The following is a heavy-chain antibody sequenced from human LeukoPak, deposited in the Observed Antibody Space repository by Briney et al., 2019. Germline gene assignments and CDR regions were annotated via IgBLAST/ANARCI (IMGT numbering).Heavy chain of an antibody. D-gene: IGHD6-19*01. CDR1: GYSFTSYW. J-gene: IGHJ4*02. Sequence: GESLKFSCKGSGYSFTSYWIGWVRQMPGKGLEWMGIIYPGDSDTRYSPSFQGQVTISADKSISTAYLQWGSLKASDSAMYYCASTKRSGWYFPYFDYWGQGTLVTVSS. CDR3: ASTKRSGWYFPYFDY. V-gene: IGHV5-51*01. CDR2: IYPGDSDT.